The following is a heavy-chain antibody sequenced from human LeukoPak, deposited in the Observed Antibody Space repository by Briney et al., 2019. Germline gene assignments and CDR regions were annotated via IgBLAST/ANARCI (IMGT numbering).Heavy chain of an antibody. V-gene: IGHV3-48*02. CDR2: ISSSSSAM. CDR3: AQKGGVDY. J-gene: IGHJ4*02. CDR1: GFTFSRFG. D-gene: IGHD2-15*01. Sequence: GGSLRLSCAASGFTFSRFGMNWVRQAPGKGLEWVSYISSSSSAMYCADSVKGRFTISRDNAKNSLYLQMNSLRDDDTAVYYCAQKGGVDYWGQGTLVTVSS.